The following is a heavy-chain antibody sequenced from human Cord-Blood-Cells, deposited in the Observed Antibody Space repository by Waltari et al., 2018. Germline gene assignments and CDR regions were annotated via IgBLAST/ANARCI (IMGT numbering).Heavy chain of an antibody. CDR2: INHSGST. V-gene: IGHV4-34*01. CDR1: GGSFSGYY. J-gene: IGHJ6*03. CDR3: ARGGYSISSANYYYYMDV. D-gene: IGHD6-6*01. Sequence: QVQLQQWGAGLLKPSETLSLTCAVYGGSFSGYYWSWIRQPPGKGLAWIVEINHSGSTNYQPSLKSRVTISVDTSKNQFSLKLSSVTAADTAVYYCARGGYSISSANYYYYMDVWGKGTTVTVSS.